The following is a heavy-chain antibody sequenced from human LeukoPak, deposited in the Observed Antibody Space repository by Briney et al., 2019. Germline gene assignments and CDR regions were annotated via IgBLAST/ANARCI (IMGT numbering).Heavy chain of an antibody. CDR1: GGSISSSSYY. J-gene: IGHJ6*03. V-gene: IGHV4-39*01. CDR2: IYYSGST. Sequence: SETLSLTCTVSGGSISSSSYYWGWIRQPPGKGLEWIGSIYYSGSTYYNPSLKSRVTIPVDTSKNQFSLKLSSVTAADTAVYYCARKTGYTYGLRGENYYYYYMDVWGKGTTVTVSS. D-gene: IGHD5-18*01. CDR3: ARKTGYTYGLRGENYYYYYMDV.